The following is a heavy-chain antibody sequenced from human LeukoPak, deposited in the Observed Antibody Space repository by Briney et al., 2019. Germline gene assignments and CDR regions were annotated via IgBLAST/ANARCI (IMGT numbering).Heavy chain of an antibody. J-gene: IGHJ6*04. CDR2: ISSSGSTI. CDR1: GFTFSSYE. V-gene: IGHV3-48*03. CDR3: AELGITMIGGV. D-gene: IGHD3-10*02. Sequence: GGSLGLSCAASGFTFSSYERNWVRQAPGKGLEWVSYISSSGSTIYYADSVKGRFTISRDNAKNSLYLQMNSLRAEDTAVYYCAELGITMIGGVWGKGTTVTISS.